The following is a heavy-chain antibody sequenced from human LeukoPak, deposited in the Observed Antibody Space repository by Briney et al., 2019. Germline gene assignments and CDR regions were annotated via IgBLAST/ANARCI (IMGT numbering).Heavy chain of an antibody. CDR1: GYTFTIQY. CDR2: INPSGGST. D-gene: IGHD4-23*01. V-gene: IGHV1-46*03. CDR3: ARLPPAYGGNLYMDV. J-gene: IGHJ6*03. Sequence: ASVKVSCKASGYTFTIQYMHWVRHAPGQGLEWMGIINPSGGSTSYAQKFQGRVTMTRDTSTSTVYMELSSLRSEDTAVYYCARLPPAYGGNLYMDVWGKGTTVTVSS.